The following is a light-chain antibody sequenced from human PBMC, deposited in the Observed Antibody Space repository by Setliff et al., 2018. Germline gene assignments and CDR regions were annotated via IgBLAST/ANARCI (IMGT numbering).Light chain of an antibody. CDR1: SSKIGSDY. V-gene: IGLV1-51*01. J-gene: IGLJ2*01. Sequence: QSVLTQPPSVSAAPGQKVTISCSGISSKIGSDYLAWYQQLPGTAPKLLIYDSNKRPSGIPDRFSGSSSGTSATLDITGLQTGDEADYYCGTWNYNAVGFGGGTKGTVL. CDR2: DSN. CDR3: GTWNYNAVG.